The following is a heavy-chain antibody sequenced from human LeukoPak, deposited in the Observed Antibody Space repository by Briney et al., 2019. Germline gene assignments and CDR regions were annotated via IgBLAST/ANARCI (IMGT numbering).Heavy chain of an antibody. CDR1: GYSINNAYY. CDR2: IYHSGNT. J-gene: IGHJ4*02. D-gene: IGHD1-26*01. CDR3: ARDARIVGATTWGDY. V-gene: IGHV4-38-2*02. Sequence: ISDVSGYSINNAYYWGWVRQPPGKGLEWIGTIYHSGNTYYNPSLKSRVTMSVDTSKNQFSLKLTSVTAADTAVYYCARDARIVGATTWGDYRGQGTLVIVSS.